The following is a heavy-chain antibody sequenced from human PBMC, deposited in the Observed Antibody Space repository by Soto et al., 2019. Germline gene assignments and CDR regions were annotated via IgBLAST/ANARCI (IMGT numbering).Heavy chain of an antibody. J-gene: IGHJ6*02. V-gene: IGHV1-69*01. Sequence: QVQLVQSGAEVKKPGSSVKVSCKASGGTFSSYALSWVRQAPGQGLEWMGGIIPIFGTAHYAKKFQGRVTITADESTPTAYIEVSSLRAEASTVYYRPRGLSWDSSAYQYYVMDVCGQGTTDTVS. D-gene: IGHD6-6*01. CDR2: IIPIFGTA. CDR1: GGTFSSYA. CDR3: PRGLSWDSSAYQYYVMDV.